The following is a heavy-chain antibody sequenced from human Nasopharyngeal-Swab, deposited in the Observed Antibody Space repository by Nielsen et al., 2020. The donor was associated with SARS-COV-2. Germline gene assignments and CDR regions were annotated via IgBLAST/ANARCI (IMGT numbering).Heavy chain of an antibody. D-gene: IGHD6-13*01. CDR2: ISGSGGST. J-gene: IGHJ4*02. Sequence: LKISCAASGFTFSSYAMSWVRQAPGKGLEWVSAISGSGGSTYYADSVKGRFTISRDNSKNTLYLQMNSLRAEDTAVYYCAKSPRIAAAGTYWGQGTLVTVSS. CDR1: GFTFSSYA. V-gene: IGHV3-23*01. CDR3: AKSPRIAAAGTY.